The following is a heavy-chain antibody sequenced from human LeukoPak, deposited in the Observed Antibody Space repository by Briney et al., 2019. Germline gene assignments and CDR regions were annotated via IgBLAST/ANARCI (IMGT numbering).Heavy chain of an antibody. CDR2: IYTSGST. J-gene: IGHJ5*02. CDR1: GGSISSYD. D-gene: IGHD6-13*01. Sequence: SETLSVNSTVSGGSISSYDWSWIRQPPGKGLEWIGRIYTSGSTNYNPSLKSRVTMSVNTSKNQFSLKLSSVTAADTAVYYCAREPGYSSSRWGSWFDPWGQGTLVTVSS. CDR3: AREPGYSSSRWGSWFDP. V-gene: IGHV4-4*07.